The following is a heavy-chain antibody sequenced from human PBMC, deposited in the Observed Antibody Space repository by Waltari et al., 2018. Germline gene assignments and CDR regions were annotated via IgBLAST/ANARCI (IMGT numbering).Heavy chain of an antibody. CDR3: AKEYHGEIIVDVTFDH. D-gene: IGHD2-15*01. J-gene: IGHJ4*02. Sequence: EVQLLESGGGIVQPGGSLRLSCVGSGFNFGPYAMNWVRQAPGKGLEWVSGISSSSGSTECADSVKGRFTISRDNLKNTVYLQMNSLRAAESGIYYCAKEYHGEIIVDVTFDHWGPGTLVTVSS. CDR1: GFNFGPYA. V-gene: IGHV3-23*01. CDR2: ISSSSGST.